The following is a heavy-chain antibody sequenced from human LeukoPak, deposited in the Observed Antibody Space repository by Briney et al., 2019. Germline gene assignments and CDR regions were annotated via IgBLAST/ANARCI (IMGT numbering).Heavy chain of an antibody. J-gene: IGHJ4*02. D-gene: IGHD6-13*01. CDR1: GGSFSGYY. V-gene: IGHV4-34*01. CDR3: ARSQHPGWGSSSWFE. CDR2: INHSGST. Sequence: PSETLSLTCAVYGGSFSGYYWSWIRQPPGKGLEWIGEINHSGSTNYNPSLKSRVTISVDTSKNQFSLKLSSVTAADTAVYYCARSQHPGWGSSSWFEWGQGTLVTVSS.